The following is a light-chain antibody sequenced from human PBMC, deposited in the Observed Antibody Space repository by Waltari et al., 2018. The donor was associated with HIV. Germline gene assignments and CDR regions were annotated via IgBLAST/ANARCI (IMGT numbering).Light chain of an antibody. CDR1: GSNIANHD. CDR2: DPR. CDR3: GTWDASLQTGV. V-gene: IGLV1-51*01. Sequence: QFVLTQPPSMSAAPGQRVTISCSANGSNIANHDVSWYQQFPRAAPKLLIYDPRERPSGIPDRFSGSKAGTSATLAITGLQTGDEADYYCGTWDASLQTGVFGGGTKLTVL. J-gene: IGLJ3*02.